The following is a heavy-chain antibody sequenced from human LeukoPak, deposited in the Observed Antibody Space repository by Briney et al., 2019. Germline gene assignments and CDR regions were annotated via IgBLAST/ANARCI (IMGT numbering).Heavy chain of an antibody. CDR2: MYPGDSDT. CDR1: GYSFTSFW. Sequence: GESLKISCKGSGYSFTSFWIGWVRQMPGKGLEWMGIMYPGDSDTRYSPSFQGQVTISADKSISTAYLQWSSLKASDTAMYYCARSPTRLRFLEWLGDYYYYMDVWGKGTTVTVSS. CDR3: ARSPTRLRFLEWLGDYYYYMDV. V-gene: IGHV5-51*01. J-gene: IGHJ6*03. D-gene: IGHD3-3*01.